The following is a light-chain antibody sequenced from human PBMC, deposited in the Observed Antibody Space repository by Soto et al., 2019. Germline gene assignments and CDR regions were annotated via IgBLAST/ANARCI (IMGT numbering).Light chain of an antibody. CDR2: GTS. J-gene: IGKJ1*01. CDR3: LQYDSSPPT. Sequence: ENVLTQSPGTLSLSPGEGATLSCRASRGISSTYLAWYQQKPGQAPRLLIYGTSNRATDIPDRFSGSGSGTDFTLTISRLDPEDVAVYFCLQYDSSPPTFGQGTKVEIK. V-gene: IGKV3-20*01. CDR1: RGISSTY.